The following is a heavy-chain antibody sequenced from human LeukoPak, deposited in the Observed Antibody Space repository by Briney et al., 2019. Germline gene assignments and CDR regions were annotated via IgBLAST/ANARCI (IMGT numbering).Heavy chain of an antibody. CDR3: ARRYGSGSSGTFDY. J-gene: IGHJ4*02. V-gene: IGHV4-59*01. CDR1: GGSISSYY. Sequence: ASETLSLTCTVSGGSISSYYWSWIRQPPGKGLEWIAYIYYSGSTNYNPSLKSRVTISVDTSKNQFSLKLSSVTAADTAVYYCARRYGSGSSGTFDYWGQGTLVTVSS. CDR2: IYYSGST. D-gene: IGHD3-10*01.